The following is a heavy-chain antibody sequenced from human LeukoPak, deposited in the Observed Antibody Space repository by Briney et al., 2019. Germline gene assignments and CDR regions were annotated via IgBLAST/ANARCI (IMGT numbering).Heavy chain of an antibody. CDR2: INHSGST. J-gene: IGHJ4*02. V-gene: IGHV4-34*01. D-gene: IGHD6-19*01. Sequence: SETLSLTCAVYGGSFSGYYWSWIRQPPGKGLEWIGEINHSGSTNYNPSLKSRVTISVDTSKNQFSLKLSSVTAADTAVYYCARHLPGQWLDYWGQGTQVTVSS. CDR3: ARHLPGQWLDY. CDR1: GGSFSGYY.